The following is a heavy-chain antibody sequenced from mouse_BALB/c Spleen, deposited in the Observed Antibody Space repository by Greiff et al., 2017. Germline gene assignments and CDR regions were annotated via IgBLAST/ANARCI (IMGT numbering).Heavy chain of an antibody. CDR2: IYPGSGST. J-gene: IGHJ4*01. CDR3: KRDAMDY. V-gene: IGHV1-77*01. CDR1: GYTFTDYV. Sequence: VQLQQSGPELVKPGASVKMSCKASGYTFTDYVISWVKQRTGQGLEWIGEIYPGSGSTYYNEKFKGKATLTADKSSSTAYMQLNSLTSEDSAVYFCKRDAMDYWGQGTSVTVSS.